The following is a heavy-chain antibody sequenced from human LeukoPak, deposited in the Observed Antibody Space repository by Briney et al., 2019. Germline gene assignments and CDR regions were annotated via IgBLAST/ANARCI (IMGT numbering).Heavy chain of an antibody. V-gene: IGHV4-59*08. CDR1: GGSISSYY. CDR2: IYYSGST. CDR3: ARHVLGELPFDY. J-gene: IGHJ4*02. D-gene: IGHD3-16*01. Sequence: SETLSLTCTVSGGSISSYYWSWIRQPPGKGPEWIGYIYYSGSTNYNPSLKSRVTISVDTSKNQFSLKLSSVTAADTAVYYCARHVLGELPFDYWGQGTLVTVSS.